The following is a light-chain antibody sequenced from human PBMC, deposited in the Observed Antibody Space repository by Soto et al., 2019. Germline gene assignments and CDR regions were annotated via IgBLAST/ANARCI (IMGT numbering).Light chain of an antibody. Sequence: EAVMTQSPATLSVSPGEGATRSCRASQGVGSNLAWYQQKPGQAPRLLIYGASTRATGIPARFSGSGSGTEFTLTIGSLQSEDFAFYYCQQYDTWPRPFGQGTKVEIK. V-gene: IGKV3-15*01. CDR3: QQYDTWPRP. CDR1: QGVGSN. J-gene: IGKJ1*01. CDR2: GAS.